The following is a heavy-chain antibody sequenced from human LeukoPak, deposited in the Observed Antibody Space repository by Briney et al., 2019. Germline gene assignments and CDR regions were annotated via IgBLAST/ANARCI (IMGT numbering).Heavy chain of an antibody. J-gene: IGHJ5*02. D-gene: IGHD6-13*01. CDR1: GFTFSSYG. Sequence: PGGSLRLSCAASGFTFSSYGMHWVRQAPGKGLEGVAFIRYDGSNKYYADSLKGRFTIARDNTKNTLYLQMNSLRAEDTAVYYCAKDLVAAAGNNWFDPWGQGTLVTVSS. CDR3: AKDLVAAAGNNWFDP. V-gene: IGHV3-30*02. CDR2: IRYDGSNK.